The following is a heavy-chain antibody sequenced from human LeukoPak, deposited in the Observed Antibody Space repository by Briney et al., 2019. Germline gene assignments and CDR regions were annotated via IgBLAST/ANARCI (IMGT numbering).Heavy chain of an antibody. CDR1: GFTFSNAW. Sequence: GGSLRLSCAASGFTFSNAWMNWVRQAPGKGREWVGRIKSKTDGETTDYTAPVKGRFTISRDDSKNTLYLQMNSLKSEDTAMYYCTTRPYSSSSPDYWGQGTLVTVSS. J-gene: IGHJ4*02. CDR2: IKSKTDGETT. V-gene: IGHV3-15*01. CDR3: TTRPYSSSSPDY. D-gene: IGHD6-6*01.